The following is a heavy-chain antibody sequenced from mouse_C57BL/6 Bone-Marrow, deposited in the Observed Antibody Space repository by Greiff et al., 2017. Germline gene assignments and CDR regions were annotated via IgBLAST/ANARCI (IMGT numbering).Heavy chain of an antibody. D-gene: IGHD1-1*01. Sequence: EVKLMESGGDLVKPGGSLKLSCAASGFTFSSYGMSWVRQTPDKRLEWVATISSGGSYTYYPDSVKGRFTISRDNAKNTLYLQMSSLKYEDTAMYYCATLRGAYWGQGTLVTVSA. CDR3: ATLRGAY. CDR1: GFTFSSYG. CDR2: ISSGGSYT. V-gene: IGHV5-6*01. J-gene: IGHJ3*01.